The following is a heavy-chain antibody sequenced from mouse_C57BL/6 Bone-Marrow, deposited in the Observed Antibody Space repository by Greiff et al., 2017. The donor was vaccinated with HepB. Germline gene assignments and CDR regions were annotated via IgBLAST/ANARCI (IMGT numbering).Heavy chain of an antibody. D-gene: IGHD1-1*01. Sequence: VQLQQPGTELVKPGASVKLSCKASGYTFTSYWMHWVKQRPGQGLEWIGDINPSNGGTNYNEKFKSKATLTVDKSSSTAYMQLSSLTSEDSAVYYCARGAAVVATGYDFDVWGTGTTVTVSS. CDR1: GYTFTSYW. V-gene: IGHV1-53*01. CDR2: INPSNGGT. J-gene: IGHJ1*03. CDR3: ARGAAVVATGYDFDV.